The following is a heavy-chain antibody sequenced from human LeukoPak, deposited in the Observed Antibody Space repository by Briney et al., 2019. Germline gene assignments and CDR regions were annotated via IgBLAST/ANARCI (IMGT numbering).Heavy chain of an antibody. J-gene: IGHJ4*02. CDR1: AYTFTSYY. V-gene: IGHV1-46*01. CDR2: INPSGGST. CDR3: AREYSSGWDY. Sequence: GASVKVSYKASAYTFTSYYMHWVRQAPGQGLEWMGIINPSGGSTNYAQKFQDRVTMTRDTSTSTVSMELSSLRSEDTAVYYCAREYSSGWDYWGQGTLVTVSS. D-gene: IGHD6-19*01.